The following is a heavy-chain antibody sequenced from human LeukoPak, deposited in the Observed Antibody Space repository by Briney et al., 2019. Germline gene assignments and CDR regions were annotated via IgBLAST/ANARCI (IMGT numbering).Heavy chain of an antibody. J-gene: IGHJ4*02. D-gene: IGHD3-22*01. Sequence: SETLSLTCTVSGGSISSSSYYWGWIRQPPGKGLEWIGSIYYSGSTYYNPSLKSRVTISVDTSKNQFSLKLSSVTAADTAVYYSARRQNYYDSSGYYRFFDYWGQGTLVTVSS. CDR1: GGSISSSSYY. CDR3: ARRQNYYDSSGYYRFFDY. CDR2: IYYSGST. V-gene: IGHV4-39*01.